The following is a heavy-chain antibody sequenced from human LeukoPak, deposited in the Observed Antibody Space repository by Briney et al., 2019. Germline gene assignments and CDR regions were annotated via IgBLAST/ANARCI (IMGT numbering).Heavy chain of an antibody. CDR2: VYYTGST. J-gene: IGHJ4*02. Sequence: SDTLSLTCPLSGGSISNYYYWTWIRQPPGKGLEWIGYVYYTGSTNFNPSLKSRVTMSLDTSRNQFSLKLTSQTAADTAVYYCARGAMATTPFFDYWGQGTLVTVSS. CDR1: GGSISNYY. D-gene: IGHD5-24*01. CDR3: ARGAMATTPFFDY. V-gene: IGHV4-59*07.